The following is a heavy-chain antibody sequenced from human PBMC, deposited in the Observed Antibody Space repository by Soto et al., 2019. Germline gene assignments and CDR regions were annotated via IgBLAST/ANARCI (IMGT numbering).Heavy chain of an antibody. CDR1: GGSISSGDYY. CDR3: ARGRITGTRCRGKGDYFDY. Sequence: QVQLQESGPGLVKPSQTLSLTCTVSGGSISSGDYYWSWIRQPPGKGLEWIGYIYYSGSTYYNPSLKSRVTISVDTSKNQFSLKLSSVTAADTAVYYCARGRITGTRCRGKGDYFDYWGQGTLVTVSS. D-gene: IGHD1-20*01. J-gene: IGHJ4*02. V-gene: IGHV4-30-4*01. CDR2: IYYSGST.